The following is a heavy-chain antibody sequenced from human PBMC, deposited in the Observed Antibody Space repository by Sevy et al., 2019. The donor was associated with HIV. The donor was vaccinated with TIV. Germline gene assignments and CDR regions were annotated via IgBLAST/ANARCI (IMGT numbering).Heavy chain of an antibody. Sequence: ASVKVSCKASGYTFTGYYMHWVRQAPGQGLEWMGWINPDSGGPNYAPKFQGRVTLTRDTSISTAYMELSRVKSYDTAVYYCVRDDRDGYFDYWGQGTLVTVSS. CDR1: GYTFTGYY. J-gene: IGHJ4*02. CDR2: INPDSGGP. CDR3: VRDDRDGYFDY. V-gene: IGHV1-2*02.